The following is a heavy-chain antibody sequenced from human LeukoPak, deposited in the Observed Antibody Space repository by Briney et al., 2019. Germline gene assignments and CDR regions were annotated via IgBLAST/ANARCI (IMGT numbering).Heavy chain of an antibody. V-gene: IGHV3-48*01. CDR1: GFTLSGYS. D-gene: IGHD1-14*01. Sequence: GGSLRLSCAASGFTLSGYSVNWVRQAPGKGLEWVSHITITGTIHYADSVKGRFTVSRDNAKNSLYLQMNSLRAEDTAVYYCSTAEFDYWGQGTLVTVSS. J-gene: IGHJ4*02. CDR2: ITITGTI. CDR3: STAEFDY.